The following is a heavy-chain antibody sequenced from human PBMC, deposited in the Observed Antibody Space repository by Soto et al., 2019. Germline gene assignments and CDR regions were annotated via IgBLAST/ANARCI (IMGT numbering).Heavy chain of an antibody. CDR1: GGSISSYY. CDR3: ARGSGSYFSPILDY. V-gene: IGHV4-59*08. CDR2: IYYSGST. J-gene: IGHJ4*02. D-gene: IGHD1-26*01. Sequence: PSETLSLTCTVSGGSISSYYWSWIRQPPGKGLEWIGYIYYSGSTNYNPSLKSRVTISVDTSKNQFSLKLSSVTAADTAVFYCARGSGSYFSPILDYWGQGTLVTVSS.